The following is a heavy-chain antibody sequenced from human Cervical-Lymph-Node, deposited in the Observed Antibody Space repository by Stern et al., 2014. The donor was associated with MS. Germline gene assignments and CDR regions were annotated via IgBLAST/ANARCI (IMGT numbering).Heavy chain of an antibody. CDR3: ANAAALSCRSPSCYKAFEY. J-gene: IGHJ4*02. D-gene: IGHD2-2*02. Sequence: VQLEESGGGVVPPGGSLRLSCVASGFTFTTSGMHWVRQAPGKGLDWVAVISYDGRNQYYGDSVKGRFTISRDNSKNTVYLQMNSLRPEDTAVYYCANAAALSCRSPSCYKAFEYWGQGILVTVSS. V-gene: IGHV3-30*18. CDR1: GFTFTTSG. CDR2: ISYDGRNQ.